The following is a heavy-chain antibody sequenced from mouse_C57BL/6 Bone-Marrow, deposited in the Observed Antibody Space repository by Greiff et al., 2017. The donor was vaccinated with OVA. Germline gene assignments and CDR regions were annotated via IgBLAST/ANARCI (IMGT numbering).Heavy chain of an antibody. CDR3: TRGIYYYGSSYVDWYFDV. CDR1: GFTFSDAW. Sequence: EVQGVESGGGLVQPGGSMKLSCAASGFTFSDAWMDWVRQSPEKGLEWVAEIRNKANNHATYYAESVKGRFTISRDDSKSSVYLQMNSLRAEDTGIYYCTRGIYYYGSSYVDWYFDVWGTGTTVTVSS. J-gene: IGHJ1*03. D-gene: IGHD1-1*01. CDR2: IRNKANNHAT. V-gene: IGHV6-6*01.